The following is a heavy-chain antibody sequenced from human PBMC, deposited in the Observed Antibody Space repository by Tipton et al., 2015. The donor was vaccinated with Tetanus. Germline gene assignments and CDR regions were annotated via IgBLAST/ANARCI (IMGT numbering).Heavy chain of an antibody. CDR2: ISNSGST. CDR1: GGSISSGDYY. D-gene: IGHD3-10*01. V-gene: IGHV4-31*03. J-gene: IGHJ6*02. Sequence: TLSLTCTVSGGSISSGDYYWSWLRQHPGEGLEWIGYISNSGSTYYNPSLKSRVTISVDTSQKQISLKVNSVTAADTAVYYCARDRGVRGGYYYYHGMDVWGQGTTVTVSS. CDR3: ARDRGVRGGYYYYHGMDV.